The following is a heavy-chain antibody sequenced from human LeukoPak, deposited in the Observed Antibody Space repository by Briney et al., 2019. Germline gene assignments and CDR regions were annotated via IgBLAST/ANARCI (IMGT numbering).Heavy chain of an antibody. D-gene: IGHD2-2*01. V-gene: IGHV3-30*02. J-gene: IGHJ6*02. CDR1: GFTFSSYG. CDR2: IRYDGGNK. CDR3: AKSLVVPAAMPLYYYYGMDV. Sequence: PGGSLRLSCAASGFTFSSYGMHWVRQAPGKGLEWVAFIRYDGGNKYYADSVKGRFTISRDNSKNTLYLQMNSLRAEDTAVYYCAKSLVVPAAMPLYYYYGMDVWGQGTTVTVSS.